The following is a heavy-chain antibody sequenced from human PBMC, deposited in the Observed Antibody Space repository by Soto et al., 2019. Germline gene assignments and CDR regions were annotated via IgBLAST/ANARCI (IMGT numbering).Heavy chain of an antibody. CDR1: RFTFSSYG. Sequence: GGSLRLSCAASRFTFSSYGMHWVRQAPGMGLEWVAVIWYDGTNKYYADSVEGRFTISRDNHQNMLYLQMNSLRAEDTAVYYCARDAFSAETQHGSFDIWGQGTMVTVSS. D-gene: IGHD3-10*01. J-gene: IGHJ3*02. V-gene: IGHV3-33*01. CDR3: ARDAFSAETQHGSFDI. CDR2: IWYDGTNK.